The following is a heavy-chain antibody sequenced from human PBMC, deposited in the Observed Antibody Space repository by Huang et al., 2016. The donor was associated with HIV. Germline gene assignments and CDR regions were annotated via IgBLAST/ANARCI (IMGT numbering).Heavy chain of an antibody. CDR2: IVPSFGTA. V-gene: IGHV1-69*01. J-gene: IGHJ5*02. Sequence: QVQLVQSGAEVKKPGSSVKVSCKASGYTFSSYSISWIRQAPGQGLEWMGGIVPSFGTATYAQGFEGRVSITADESTTTAYMELSSLTSDDTAAYYCARQGGDIFPAWFDPWGQGTLVTVSS. CDR3: ARQGGDIFPAWFDP. D-gene: IGHD2-21*02. CDR1: GYTFSSYS.